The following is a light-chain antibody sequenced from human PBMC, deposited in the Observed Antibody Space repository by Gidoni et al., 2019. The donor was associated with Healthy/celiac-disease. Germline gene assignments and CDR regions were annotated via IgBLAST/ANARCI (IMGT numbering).Light chain of an antibody. Sequence: SYVLTQPPSVSVAPGQTARITCGGNNIGSKSVHWYQQKPGQAPVLFVYDDSDRPSGIPERFSGSNSGNTATLTISRVEAGDEADYYCQVWDSSSDHPFFFGTGTKVTVL. CDR2: DDS. CDR1: NIGSKS. V-gene: IGLV3-21*02. CDR3: QVWDSSSDHPFF. J-gene: IGLJ1*01.